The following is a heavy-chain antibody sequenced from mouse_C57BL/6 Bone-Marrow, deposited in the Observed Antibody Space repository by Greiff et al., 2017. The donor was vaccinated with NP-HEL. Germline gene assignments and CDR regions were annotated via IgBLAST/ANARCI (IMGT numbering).Heavy chain of an antibody. CDR3: ARERRYGAMDY. Sequence: DVQLQESGPGLVKPSQSLSLTCSVTGYSITSGYYWNWIRQFPGNKLEWMGYISYDGSHNYNPSLKNRISITRDTSKNQFFLKLNSVTTEDTATYYCARERRYGAMDYWGQGTSVTVSS. D-gene: IGHD2-10*02. CDR2: ISYDGSH. CDR1: GYSITSGYY. V-gene: IGHV3-6*01. J-gene: IGHJ4*01.